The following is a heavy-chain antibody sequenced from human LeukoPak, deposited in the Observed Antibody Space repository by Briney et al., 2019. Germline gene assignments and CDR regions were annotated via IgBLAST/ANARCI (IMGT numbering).Heavy chain of an antibody. D-gene: IGHD6-19*01. Sequence: ASVKVSCKASGYTFTSYGISWVRQAPGQGLEWMGWIAPRNGGTNYAQKFQGWVTMTRDTSISTAYLELSRLRSDDTAVYYCARGIEGGSGYHSKLPGGYWGQGTLVTVSS. CDR2: IAPRNGGT. CDR1: GYTFTSYG. V-gene: IGHV1-2*04. J-gene: IGHJ4*02. CDR3: ARGIEGGSGYHSKLPGGY.